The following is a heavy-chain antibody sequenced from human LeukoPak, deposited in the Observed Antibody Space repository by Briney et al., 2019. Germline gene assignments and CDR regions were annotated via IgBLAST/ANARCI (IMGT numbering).Heavy chain of an antibody. V-gene: IGHV3-66*01. CDR2: IYSGGGT. Sequence: GGSLRLSCAASGFTVSSNYMSWVRQAPGKGLEWVSVIYSGGGTYYADSVKGRFTISRDNSKNTLYLQMNSLRAEDTAVYYCARDVPHNWFDTWGQGTLVTVSS. J-gene: IGHJ5*02. CDR3: ARDVPHNWFDT. CDR1: GFTVSSNY.